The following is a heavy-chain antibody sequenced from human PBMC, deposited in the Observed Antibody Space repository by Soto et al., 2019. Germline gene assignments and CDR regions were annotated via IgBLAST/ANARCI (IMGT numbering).Heavy chain of an antibody. J-gene: IGHJ4*02. D-gene: IGHD6-13*01. CDR1: GFTFGSYS. V-gene: IGHV3-21*01. CDR3: AREELFHTSSSALDY. CDR2: ISGSGNYI. Sequence: GGSLRLSCAASGFTFGSYSMNWVRQAPGKGLEWVSFISGSGNYIYYADSVKGRFTISRDNAENSLSLQMDRLRVEDTAVYYCAREELFHTSSSALDYWGQGTPVTVSS.